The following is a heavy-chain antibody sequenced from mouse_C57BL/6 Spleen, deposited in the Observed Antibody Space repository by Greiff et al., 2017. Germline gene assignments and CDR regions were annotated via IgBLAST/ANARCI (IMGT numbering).Heavy chain of an antibody. J-gene: IGHJ4*01. CDR3: ASFYYGAMDY. CDR2: IYPGDGDT. Sequence: VQLQQSGPELVKPGASVKISCKASGYAFSSSWMNWVKQRPGKGLEWIGRIYPGDGDTNYNGKFKGKATLTADKSSSTAYMQLSSLTSEDSAVYFCASFYYGAMDYWGQGTSVTVSS. V-gene: IGHV1-82*01. D-gene: IGHD2-1*01. CDR1: GYAFSSSW.